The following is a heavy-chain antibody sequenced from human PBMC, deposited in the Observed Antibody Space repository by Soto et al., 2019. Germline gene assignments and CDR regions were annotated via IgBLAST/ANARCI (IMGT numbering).Heavy chain of an antibody. CDR1: GYTFTNYG. V-gene: IGHV1-18*04. CDR3: ARSPPASGYFDWYFDS. Sequence: QVQLVQSEAEVKKPGASVKVSCKASGYTFTNYGITWVRQAPGQGPEWMGWISPYTGNTNYAQKLQGRVTMTTDTSTTTAYMELRSLSSDDTAVYYCARSPPASGYFDWYFDSWGQGTLVTVSS. J-gene: IGHJ4*02. D-gene: IGHD3-9*01. CDR2: ISPYTGNT.